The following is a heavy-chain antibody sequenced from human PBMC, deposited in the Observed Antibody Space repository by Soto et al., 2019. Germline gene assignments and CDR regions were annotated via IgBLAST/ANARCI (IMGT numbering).Heavy chain of an antibody. CDR2: ISSSSSYI. J-gene: IGHJ4*02. CDR3: ASRLGLGYCSGGSCYVY. Sequence: TGGSLRLSCAASGFTLSSYSKNWVRQAPGKGLEWVSSISSSSSYIYYADSVKGRFTISRDNAKNSLYLQMNSLRAEDTAVYYCASRLGLGYCSGGSCYVYWGQGTLVTVSS. D-gene: IGHD2-15*01. CDR1: GFTLSSYS. V-gene: IGHV3-21*01.